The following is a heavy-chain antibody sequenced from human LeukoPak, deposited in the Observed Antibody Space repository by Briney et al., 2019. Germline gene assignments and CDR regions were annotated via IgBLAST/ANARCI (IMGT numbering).Heavy chain of an antibody. CDR1: GFTFSSYA. Sequence: GGPLRLSCAASGFTFSSYAMSWVRQAPGKGLEWVSAISGSGGSTYYADSVKGRFTISRDNSKNTLYLQMNSLRAEDTAVYYCAKDSGYSSSWPFDYWGQGTLVTVSS. CDR2: ISGSGGST. CDR3: AKDSGYSSSWPFDY. D-gene: IGHD6-13*01. J-gene: IGHJ4*02. V-gene: IGHV3-23*01.